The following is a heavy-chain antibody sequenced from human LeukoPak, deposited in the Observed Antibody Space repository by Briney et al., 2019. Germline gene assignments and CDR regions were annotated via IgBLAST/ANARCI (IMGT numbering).Heavy chain of an antibody. J-gene: IGHJ6*02. D-gene: IGHD6-6*01. CDR1: GGSISSSSYY. CDR3: ASGNSSSSYYYYYYGMDV. Sequence: SETLSLTCTVSGGSISSSSYYWGWIRQPPGKGLEWIGSIYYSGSTYYNPSLKSRVTISVDRSKNQFSLKLSSVTAADTAVYYCASGNSSSSYYYYYYGMDVWGQGTTVTVSS. V-gene: IGHV4-39*01. CDR2: IYYSGST.